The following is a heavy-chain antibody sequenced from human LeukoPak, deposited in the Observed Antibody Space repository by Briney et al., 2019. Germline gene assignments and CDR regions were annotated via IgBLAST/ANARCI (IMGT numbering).Heavy chain of an antibody. CDR3: ARVNSVRGYSYGYFDY. D-gene: IGHD5-18*01. J-gene: IGHJ4*02. CDR2: IYYSGST. V-gene: IGHV4-59*01. Sequence: SETLSLTCTVSGGSISSYYWSWIRQPPGKGLEWIGYIYYSGSTNYNPSLKSRVTISVDTSKNQFSLKLSSATAADTAVYYCARVNSVRGYSYGYFDYWGQGTLVTVSS. CDR1: GGSISSYY.